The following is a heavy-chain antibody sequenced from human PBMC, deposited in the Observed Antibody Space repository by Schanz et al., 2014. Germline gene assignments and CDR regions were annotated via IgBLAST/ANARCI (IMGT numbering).Heavy chain of an antibody. CDR3: ARDQYYFGSGNPFDI. D-gene: IGHD3-10*01. CDR2: IWYDGSNE. CDR1: GFTFSNHG. V-gene: IGHV3-33*01. Sequence: QVQLVESGGGVVQPGRSLRLSCAASGFTFSNHGMHWVRQSPGKGLEWVALIWYDGSNEYYADSVKGRFTISRDNPKKTLYLQMNNLRAEDTAVYYCARDQYYFGSGNPFDIWGQGTMVTVSS. J-gene: IGHJ3*02.